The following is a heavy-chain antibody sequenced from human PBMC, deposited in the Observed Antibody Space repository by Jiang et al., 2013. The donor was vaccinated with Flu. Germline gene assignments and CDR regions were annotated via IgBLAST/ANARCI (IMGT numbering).Heavy chain of an antibody. V-gene: IGHV4-59*12. D-gene: IGHD5-12*01. J-gene: IGHJ4*02. CDR2: VFNTGTT. Sequence: SLTCTVSGVFIGTYYWSWVRQPPGKGLEWVGSVFNTGTTNYNPSLKSRVSISIDTSKNQFSLKLSSVTAADTAVYYCARSASGYDSGDIWGQGTLVTVSS. CDR1: GVFIGTYY. CDR3: ARSASGYDSGDI.